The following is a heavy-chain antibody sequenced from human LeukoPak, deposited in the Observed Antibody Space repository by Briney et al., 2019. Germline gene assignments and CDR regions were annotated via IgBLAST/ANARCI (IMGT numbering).Heavy chain of an antibody. CDR3: TRDRGAYNLYDY. D-gene: IGHD1-1*01. J-gene: IGHJ4*02. CDR2: IRSKAYGETA. V-gene: IGHV3-49*03. CDR1: GFTSGDYA. Sequence: PGRSLRLSCTASGFTSGDYAMSWIRQAPGKGLEWVGFIRSKAYGETADYAASVKGRFTISRDDSKAIAYLQMNSLKTEDTAVYHCTRDRGAYNLYDYWGQGTLVTVSS.